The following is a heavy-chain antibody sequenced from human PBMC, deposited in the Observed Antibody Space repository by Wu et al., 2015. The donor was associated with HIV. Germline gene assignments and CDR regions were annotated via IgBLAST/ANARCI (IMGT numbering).Heavy chain of an antibody. CDR2: IIPMFKTP. CDR1: GGIFSNFG. CDR3: TRDRIIDNWFDP. Sequence: QVQLVQSGAEMKKPGSSMKVSCKASGGIFSNFGVSWLRQAPGQGPEWMGGIIPMFKTPNYAREFRGRVTITADASTSTGYMEVTSLTSEDTAVYYCTRDRIIDNWFDPWGQGTLVTVSS. J-gene: IGHJ5*02. V-gene: IGHV1-69*12.